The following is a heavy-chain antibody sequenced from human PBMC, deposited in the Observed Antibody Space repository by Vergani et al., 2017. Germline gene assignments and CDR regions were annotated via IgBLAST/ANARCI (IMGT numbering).Heavy chain of an antibody. CDR2: ISWDGGST. CDR1: GFTFSSYA. CDR3: AKDIAGYYYGSGSYLRYGMDV. D-gene: IGHD3-10*01. Sequence: EVQLLESGGGLVQPGGSLRLSCAASGFTFSSYAMSWVRQAPGKGLEWVSLISWDGGSTYYADSVKGRFTISRDNSKNSLYLQMNSLRTEDTALYYCAKDIAGYYYGSGSYLRYGMDVWGQGTTVTVSS. V-gene: IGHV3-43*01. J-gene: IGHJ6*02.